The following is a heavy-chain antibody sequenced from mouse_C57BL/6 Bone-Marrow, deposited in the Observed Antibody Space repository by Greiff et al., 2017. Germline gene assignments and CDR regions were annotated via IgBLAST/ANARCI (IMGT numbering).Heavy chain of an antibody. CDR2: IRSKSNNYAT. CDR1: GFSFNTYA. Sequence: EVQLVESGGGLVQPKGSLTLSCAASGFSFNTYAMNWVRQAPGKGLEWVARIRSKSNNYATYYADSVKDRFTISRDDSESMLYLQMNNLKTEDTAMYYCVSYGSSPEGYAMDYWGQGTSVTVSS. J-gene: IGHJ4*01. V-gene: IGHV10-1*01. D-gene: IGHD1-1*01. CDR3: VSYGSSPEGYAMDY.